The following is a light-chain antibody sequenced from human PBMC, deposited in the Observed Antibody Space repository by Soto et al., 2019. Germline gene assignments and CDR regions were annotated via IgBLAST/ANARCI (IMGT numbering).Light chain of an antibody. CDR2: GNS. Sequence: QSVLTQPPSVSGAPGQRVTISCTGSSSNIGAGYDVHWYQHLPGTAPKLHIYGNSNRPSGVPDRFSGSKSGTSASLAITGLQAEDEADYYCKSYDSSLSGSRVFGTGTKGTVL. J-gene: IGLJ1*01. CDR3: KSYDSSLSGSRV. V-gene: IGLV1-40*01. CDR1: SSNIGAGYD.